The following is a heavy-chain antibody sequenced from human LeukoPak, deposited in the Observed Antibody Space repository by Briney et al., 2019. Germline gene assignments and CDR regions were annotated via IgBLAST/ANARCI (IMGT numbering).Heavy chain of an antibody. J-gene: IGHJ4*02. CDR2: VYYSGST. CDR3: ARQVYYYDSSGYY. CDR1: GGSISSSSYY. D-gene: IGHD3-22*01. V-gene: IGHV4-39*01. Sequence: SETLSLTCTVSGGSISSSSYYWGWIRHPPGKGLEWIGSVYYSGSTYYNPSLKRRVTISVDASKNQFSLRLSSVTAADTAVYYCARQVYYYDSSGYYWGQGTLVTVSS.